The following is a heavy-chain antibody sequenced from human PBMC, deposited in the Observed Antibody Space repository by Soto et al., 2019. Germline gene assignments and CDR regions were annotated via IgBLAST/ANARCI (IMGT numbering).Heavy chain of an antibody. D-gene: IGHD2-15*01. J-gene: IGHJ4*02. CDR2: ISGSGGST. CDR3: ATSIVVVVAAANEDY. Sequence: GGSLRLSCAASGFTFSSYAMSWVRQAPGKGLEWVSTISGSGGSTYYADSVKGRFTISRDNSKNTLYLQMNSLRAEDTAVYYCATSIVVVVAAANEDYWGQGTLVTVSS. V-gene: IGHV3-23*01. CDR1: GFTFSSYA.